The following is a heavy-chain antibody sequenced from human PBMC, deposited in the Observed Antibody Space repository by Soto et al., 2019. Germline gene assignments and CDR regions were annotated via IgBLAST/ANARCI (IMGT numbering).Heavy chain of an antibody. J-gene: IGHJ3*02. V-gene: IGHV1-3*01. D-gene: IGHD1-26*01. CDR2: INAGNGNT. Sequence: ASVKVSCKASGYTFTSYAMHWVRQAPGQRPEWMGWINAGNGNTKYSQKFQGRVAITRDTSASTAYMELSSLRSEDTAVYYCARESGYYVYAFDIWGQGTMVTVSS. CDR3: ARESGYYVYAFDI. CDR1: GYTFTSYA.